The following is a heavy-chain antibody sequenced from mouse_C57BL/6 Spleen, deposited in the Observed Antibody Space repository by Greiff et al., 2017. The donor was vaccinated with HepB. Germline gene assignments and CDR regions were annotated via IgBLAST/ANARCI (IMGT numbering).Heavy chain of an antibody. CDR2: IDPSDSET. Sequence: QVQLQQPGAELVRPGSSVKLSCKASGYTFTSYWIHWVKQRPIQGLEWIGNIDPSDSETHYNQKFKDKATLTVDKSSSTAYMQLSSLTSEDSAVYYCATDSSGYYYFDYWGQGTTLTVSS. V-gene: IGHV1-52*01. J-gene: IGHJ2*01. D-gene: IGHD3-2*02. CDR1: GYTFTSYW. CDR3: ATDSSGYYYFDY.